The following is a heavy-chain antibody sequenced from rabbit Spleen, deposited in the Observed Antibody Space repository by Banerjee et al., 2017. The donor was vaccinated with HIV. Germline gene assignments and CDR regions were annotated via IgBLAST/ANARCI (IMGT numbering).Heavy chain of an antibody. J-gene: IGHJ6*01. CDR3: ARDLADVIGWNLDL. CDR2: MNTVSGNT. CDR1: GVSFSGNSY. V-gene: IGHV1S40*01. D-gene: IGHD1-1*01. Sequence: LEESGGGLVKPGASLTLTCIASGVSFSGNSYMCWVRQAPGKGLEWIGCMNTVSGNTVYATWAKGRFPISRTSSTTVALQMTSLTAADTATYFCARDLADVIGWNLDLWGPGTLVTVS.